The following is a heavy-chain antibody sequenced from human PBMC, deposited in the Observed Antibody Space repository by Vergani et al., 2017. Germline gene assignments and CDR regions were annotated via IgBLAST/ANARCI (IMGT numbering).Heavy chain of an antibody. CDR2: INPNSGGT. D-gene: IGHD2-2*01. V-gene: IGHV1-2*02. CDR3: AGVGTSSRRDYFDC. Sequence: QVQLVQSGAEVKKPGASVKVSCKASGYTFTDYFMHWARQAPGQGLEWMGWINPNSGGTNYAQKFQGRVTMTRDTSISTAYMELSNLRADDRAVYYCAGVGTSSRRDYFDCWGQGTLVTVSS. J-gene: IGHJ4*02. CDR1: GYTFTDYF.